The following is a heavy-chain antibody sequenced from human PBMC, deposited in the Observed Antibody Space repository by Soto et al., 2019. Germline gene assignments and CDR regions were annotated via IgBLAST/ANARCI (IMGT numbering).Heavy chain of an antibody. D-gene: IGHD2-21*02. CDR2: IYGNGAGI. V-gene: IGHV3-23*01. Sequence: EVQLLESGGGLVQPGGSLRLSCAASGLTFSDYAMTWVRQAPGKGLESVSGIYGNGAGIQYADSVRGRFTISRDNSKNTLYLQMNRLRAEDTAVYYCAKDVISGDGFWLMDHWGQGTLVTVSS. J-gene: IGHJ4*02. CDR1: GLTFSDYA. CDR3: AKDVISGDGFWLMDH.